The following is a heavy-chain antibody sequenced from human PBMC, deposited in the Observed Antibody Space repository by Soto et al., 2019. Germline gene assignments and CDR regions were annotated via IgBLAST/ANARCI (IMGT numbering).Heavy chain of an antibody. CDR3: ARVSDCSGGSCYSDAFDI. Sequence: SLTCAVSWYSISRGYYLGWIRQPPGKGLEWIGSIYHSGSTYYNPSLKSRVTISVDTSKNQFSLKLSSVTAADTAVYYCARVSDCSGGSCYSDAFDIWGQGTMVTVSS. D-gene: IGHD2-15*01. V-gene: IGHV4-38-2*01. CDR2: IYHSGST. CDR1: WYSISRGYY. J-gene: IGHJ3*02.